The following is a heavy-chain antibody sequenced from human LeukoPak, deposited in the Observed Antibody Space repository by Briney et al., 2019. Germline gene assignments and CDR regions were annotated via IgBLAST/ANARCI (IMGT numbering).Heavy chain of an antibody. CDR1: GFTFSRYW. CDR3: ARWGSELPDDAFDI. J-gene: IGHJ3*02. CDR2: IRQDGSEK. D-gene: IGHD6-25*01. V-gene: IGHV3-7*01. Sequence: GGSLRLSCAASGFTFSRYWMSWVRQAPGKGLEWVANIRQDGSEKHYLDSVKDRITISRDNAKNSLYLQMNSLRVEDTAVYFCARWGSELPDDAFDIWGQGTMVTVSS.